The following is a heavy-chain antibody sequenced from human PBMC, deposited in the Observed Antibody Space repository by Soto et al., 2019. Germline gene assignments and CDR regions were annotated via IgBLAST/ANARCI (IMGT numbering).Heavy chain of an antibody. CDR1: GGSISSGGYS. V-gene: IGHV4-30-2*01. Sequence: QLQLQESGSGLVKPSQTLSLTCAVSGGSISSGGYSWSWIRQPPGKGLEWIGYIYHSGSTYYNPSLKRRVTISVDRSKNQFSLKLSSVTAADTAVYYCARSRWGAGDAFDIWGQGTMVTVSS. CDR3: ARSRWGAGDAFDI. D-gene: IGHD1-26*01. CDR2: IYHSGST. J-gene: IGHJ3*02.